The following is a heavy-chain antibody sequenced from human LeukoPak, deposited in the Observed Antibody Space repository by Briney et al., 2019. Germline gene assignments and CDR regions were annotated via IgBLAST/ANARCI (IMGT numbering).Heavy chain of an antibody. V-gene: IGHV1-69*13. Sequence: ASVKVSCKASGGTFSSYAISWVRQAPGQGLKWMGGIIPIFGTANYAQKFQGRVTITADESTSTAYMELSSLRSEDTAVYYCARSINYGDYVVTYYYYGMDVWGQGTTVTVSS. J-gene: IGHJ6*02. CDR1: GGTFSSYA. D-gene: IGHD4-17*01. CDR2: IIPIFGTA. CDR3: ARSINYGDYVVTYYYYGMDV.